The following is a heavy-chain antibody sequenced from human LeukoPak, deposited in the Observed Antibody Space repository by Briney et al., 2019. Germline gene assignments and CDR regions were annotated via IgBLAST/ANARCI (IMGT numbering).Heavy chain of an antibody. CDR1: GFTFSDYY. D-gene: IGHD5-24*01. J-gene: IGHJ4*02. CDR3: ARGKRGDLRDGSWYFDY. V-gene: IGHV3-11*05. Sequence: GGSLRLSCAASGFTFSDYYMSWIRQAPGKGLEWVSYISSSSTYTNNPDSVKGRFTISRDNAKNSLYLQMNSLRAEDTAIYYCARGKRGDLRDGSWYFDYWGQGTLVTVSS. CDR2: ISSSSTYT.